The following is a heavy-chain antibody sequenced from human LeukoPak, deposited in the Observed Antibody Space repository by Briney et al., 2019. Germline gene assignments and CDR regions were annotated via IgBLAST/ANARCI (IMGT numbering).Heavy chain of an antibody. J-gene: IGHJ5*02. D-gene: IGHD2-2*01. CDR3: ARYCSSTSCYGDWFDP. V-gene: IGHV1-69*13. CDR1: GGTFSSYA. Sequence: ASVKVSCKASGGTFSSYAISWVRQAPGQGLEWMGGIIPIFGTANYAQKFQGRVTITADEPTSTAHMELSSLRSEDTAVYYCARYCSSTSCYGDWFDPWGQGTLVTVSS. CDR2: IIPIFGTA.